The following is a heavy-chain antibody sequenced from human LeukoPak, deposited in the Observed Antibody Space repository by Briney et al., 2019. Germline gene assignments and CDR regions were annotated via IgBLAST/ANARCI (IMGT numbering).Heavy chain of an antibody. J-gene: IGHJ4*02. CDR2: INHSGST. V-gene: IGHV4-34*01. D-gene: IGHD1-7*01. Sequence: SETLSLTCAVYGGSFSGYYWSWIRQPPGKGLEWIGEINHSGSTNYNPSLKSRVTISVDTSKNQFSLKLSSVTAADTAVYYCARARWNCYFDYWGQGTLVTVSS. CDR3: ARARWNCYFDY. CDR1: GGSFSGYY.